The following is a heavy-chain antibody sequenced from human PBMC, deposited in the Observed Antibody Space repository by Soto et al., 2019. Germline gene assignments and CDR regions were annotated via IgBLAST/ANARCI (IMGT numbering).Heavy chain of an antibody. J-gene: IGHJ5*02. Sequence: QVQLQESGPGLVQPSGTLSLTCAVSGASINNSHWWSWVRQTPGKGLEWIGETYHSGTTNYNPSHQTRVTISIDKSKNQFSLKMNSVTAADTAVYYCAREVNSSPARGPNWFDPWGQGTLVTVSS. CDR2: TYHSGTT. CDR3: AREVNSSPARGPNWFDP. V-gene: IGHV4-4*02. CDR1: GASINNSHW. D-gene: IGHD6-13*01.